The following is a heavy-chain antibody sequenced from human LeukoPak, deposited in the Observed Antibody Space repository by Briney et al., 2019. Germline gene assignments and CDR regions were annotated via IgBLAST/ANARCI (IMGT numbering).Heavy chain of an antibody. J-gene: IGHJ5*02. CDR2: INPNSGGT. CDR1: GYTFTGYY. Sequence: VASVKVSRKASGYTFTGYYMHWVRQAPGQGLEWMGWINPNSGGTNYAQKFQGRATMTRDTSISTAYMELSRLRSDDTAVYYCARVSSSWRNNWFDPWGQGTLVTVSS. D-gene: IGHD6-13*01. CDR3: ARVSSSWRNNWFDP. V-gene: IGHV1-2*02.